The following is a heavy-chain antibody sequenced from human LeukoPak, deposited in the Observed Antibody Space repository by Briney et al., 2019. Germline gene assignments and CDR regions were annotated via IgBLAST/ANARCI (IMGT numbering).Heavy chain of an antibody. Sequence: GGSLRLSCAASGFTFSSYEMNWVRQAPGKGLEWVSIITSGVGITYYADSVKGRFTTSRDNSKNTLYLQMNSLRAEDTAVYYCAKGDYYDFDYWGQGTLDTVSS. V-gene: IGHV3-23*01. J-gene: IGHJ4*02. D-gene: IGHD3-10*01. CDR3: AKGDYYDFDY. CDR1: GFTFSSYE. CDR2: ITSGVGIT.